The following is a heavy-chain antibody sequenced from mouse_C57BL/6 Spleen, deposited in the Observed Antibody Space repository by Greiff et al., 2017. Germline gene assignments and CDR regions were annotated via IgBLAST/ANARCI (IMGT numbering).Heavy chain of an antibody. J-gene: IGHJ1*03. D-gene: IGHD1-1*01. CDR1: GYTFTSYG. CDR2: IYPRSGNT. V-gene: IGHV1-81*01. Sequence: QVQLQQSGAELARPGASVKLSCKASGYTFTSYGISWVKQRTGQGLEWIGEIYPRSGNTYYNEKFKGKATLTADKSSSTEYMELRSLTSEDSAVYFCARRYGSSSGYFDVWGTGTTVTVSS. CDR3: ARRYGSSSGYFDV.